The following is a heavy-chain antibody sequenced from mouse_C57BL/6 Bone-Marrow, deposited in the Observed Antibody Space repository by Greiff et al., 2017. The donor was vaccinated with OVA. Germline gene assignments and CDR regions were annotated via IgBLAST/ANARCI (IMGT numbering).Heavy chain of an antibody. J-gene: IGHJ3*01. CDR3: AKQGGNYYYGPGAY. Sequence: VKLVESGPGLVAPSQSLSISCTVSGFSLTSYGVDWVRQPPGKGLEWLGVIWGGGSTNYYSALMSRLSISKDNSESQVYLKMKSLQTEDTAMYDCAKQGGNYYYGPGAYWGQGTLVTVSA. CDR1: GFSLTSYG. V-gene: IGHV2-9*01. D-gene: IGHD1-1*01. CDR2: IWGGGST.